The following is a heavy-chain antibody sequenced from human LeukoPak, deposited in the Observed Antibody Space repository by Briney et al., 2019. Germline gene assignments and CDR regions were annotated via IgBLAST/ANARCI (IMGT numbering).Heavy chain of an antibody. CDR2: IYPNTGGT. Sequence: GASVKVSCKASGYTFSGYYMHWVRQAPGQGLEWMGWIYPNTGGTNYAQKFQGRVTMTRDTSISTAYMELSRLRSDDTAVYYCARRGKDYGGVSYYYYYMDVWGKGTTVTISS. V-gene: IGHV1-2*02. CDR3: ARRGKDYGGVSYYYYYMDV. J-gene: IGHJ6*03. CDR1: GYTFSGYY. D-gene: IGHD4-23*01.